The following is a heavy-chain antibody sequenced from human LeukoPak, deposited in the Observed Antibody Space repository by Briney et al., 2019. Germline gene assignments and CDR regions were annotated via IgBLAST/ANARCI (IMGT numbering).Heavy chain of an antibody. CDR2: ISGSGGST. J-gene: IGHJ4*02. V-gene: IGHV3-23*01. Sequence: PGGSLRLSCAASGFTFSSYAMSWVRQAPGKGLEWVSAISGSGGSTYYADSVKGRFIISRDNAKNSLFLQMNDLRDEDTAVYYCARDYDRAFDFWGQGTRVTVSS. CDR1: GFTFSSYA. CDR3: ARDYDRAFDF. D-gene: IGHD1-14*01.